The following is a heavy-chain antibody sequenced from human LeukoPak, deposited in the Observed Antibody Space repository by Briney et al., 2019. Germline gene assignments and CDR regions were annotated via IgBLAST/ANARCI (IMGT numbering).Heavy chain of an antibody. V-gene: IGHV1-8*01. CDR3: ARLYGKGPFDY. D-gene: IGHD2-8*01. J-gene: IGHJ4*02. Sequence: ASVTVPCKASGYTFTSYDINWVRQAPGQGLEWMGWMNPNRGNTGYAQKFQGRVTMTRNTSISTAYMELSSLRSEDTAVYYCARLYGKGPFDYWGQGTLVTVSS. CDR1: GYTFTSYD. CDR2: MNPNRGNT.